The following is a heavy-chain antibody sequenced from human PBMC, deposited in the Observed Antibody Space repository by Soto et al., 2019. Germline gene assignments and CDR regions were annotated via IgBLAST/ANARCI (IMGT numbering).Heavy chain of an antibody. CDR3: TRRSEYDSGGYYYAYDY. D-gene: IGHD3-22*01. CDR1: GFTFSDSA. Sequence: GGSLRHSCASSGFTFSDSAMHLVRQASGKGLEWLGRIRGKANNFATAYAASVKGRFTISRDDAKNTVYLQMNSLNSEDTAVYYCTRRSEYDSGGYYYAYDYWGQGTRVTVSS. CDR2: IRGKANNFAT. J-gene: IGHJ4*02. V-gene: IGHV3-73*01.